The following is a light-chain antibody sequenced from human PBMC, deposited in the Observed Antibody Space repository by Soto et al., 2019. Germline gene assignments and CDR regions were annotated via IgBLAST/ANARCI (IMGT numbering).Light chain of an antibody. J-gene: IGLJ3*02. Sequence: QSVLTQPPSVSGAPGQRVTISCTGSSSNIGAGYDVHWYQQLPGTAPKLLIYGNSNRPSGVPDRFSGSKSGTSASLAITGLQAEDEADYYCNSYTSSSAWVFGGGTQLTVL. V-gene: IGLV1-40*01. CDR1: SSNIGAGYD. CDR3: NSYTSSSAWV. CDR2: GNS.